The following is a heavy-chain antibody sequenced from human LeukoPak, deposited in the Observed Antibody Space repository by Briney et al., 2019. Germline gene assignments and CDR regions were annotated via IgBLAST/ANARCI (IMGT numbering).Heavy chain of an antibody. Sequence: GGSLRLSCAASGFTFSTYSMNWVRQAPGKGLEWVSYISSSSSIIYYADSVKGRFTISRDNAKNSLYLQMNSLRAEDTAVYYCARDGDGYYDSSGYYLRVGFDYWGQGTLVTVSS. V-gene: IGHV3-48*01. CDR1: GFTFSTYS. CDR3: ARDGDGYYDSSGYYLRVGFDY. CDR2: ISSSSSII. J-gene: IGHJ4*02. D-gene: IGHD3-22*01.